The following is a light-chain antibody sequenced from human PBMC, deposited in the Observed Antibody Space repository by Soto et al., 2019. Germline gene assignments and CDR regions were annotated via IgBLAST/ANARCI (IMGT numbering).Light chain of an antibody. V-gene: IGLV2-23*01. CDR2: EDS. CDR3: CAYAGGSTYV. Sequence: QSALTXPASVSGSPGQSITISCTGTSSDVGSYNLVSWYQQYPGKAPKLMIYEDSKRPSGVSNRFSGSKSGNTASLTISGLQTEDEADYYCCAYAGGSTYVFGTGTKVTVL. J-gene: IGLJ1*01. CDR1: SSDVGSYNL.